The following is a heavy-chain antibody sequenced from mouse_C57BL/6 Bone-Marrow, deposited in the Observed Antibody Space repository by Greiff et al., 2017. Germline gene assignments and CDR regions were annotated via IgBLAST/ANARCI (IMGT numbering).Heavy chain of an antibody. CDR3: ARKWEGPRFDY. J-gene: IGHJ2*01. Sequence: QVQLQQSGAELVRPGTSVKVSCKASGYAFTNYLIEWVKQRPGQGLEWIGVINPGSGGTNYNEKFKGKATLTADKSSSTAYMQLSSLTSEDSAVYFCARKWEGPRFDYWGQGTTLTVSS. V-gene: IGHV1-54*01. D-gene: IGHD3-3*01. CDR2: INPGSGGT. CDR1: GYAFTNYL.